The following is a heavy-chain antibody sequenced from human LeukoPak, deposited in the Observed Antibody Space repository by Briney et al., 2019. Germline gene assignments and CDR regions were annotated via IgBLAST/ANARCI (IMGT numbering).Heavy chain of an antibody. CDR2: ITSSGDKT. J-gene: IGHJ6*02. D-gene: IGHD4-11*01. CDR1: GLSLTSYA. V-gene: IGHV3-23*01. CDR3: AKDESDDYRTYYHGMDV. Sequence: SGRSLRLSCTASGLSLTSYAMSWVRQTPGKGLEWVSAITSSGDKTYQPDSVKGRLTISRDNSKNTLYSQMDSLRAEDTAVYYCAKDESDDYRTYYHGMDVWGQGTTVTVSS.